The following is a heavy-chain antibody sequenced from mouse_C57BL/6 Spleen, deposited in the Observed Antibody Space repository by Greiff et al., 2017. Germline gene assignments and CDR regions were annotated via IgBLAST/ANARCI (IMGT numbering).Heavy chain of an antibody. V-gene: IGHV1-66*01. CDR2: IYPGSGTT. D-gene: IGHD3-2*02. CDR1: GYSFTSYY. Sequence: QVQLQQSGPELVKPGASVKISCKASGYSFTSYYIHWVKQRPGQGLEWIGWIYPGSGTTKYNEKFKGKATLTADTSSSTAYMQLSSLTSEDSAVYYCARDSSGQFDYWGQGTTLTVSS. J-gene: IGHJ2*01. CDR3: ARDSSGQFDY.